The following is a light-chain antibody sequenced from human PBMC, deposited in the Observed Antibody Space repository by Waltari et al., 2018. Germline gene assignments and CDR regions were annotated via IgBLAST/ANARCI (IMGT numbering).Light chain of an antibody. CDR2: DAS. CDR3: QQRSNWPPIT. CDR1: QSVSSY. Sequence: IVLTQPPATLSLSPGERATLPCRASQSVSSYLAWYQQKPGQAPRLLIYDASNRATGIPARFSGSGSGTDFTLTISSLEPEDFAVYYCQQRSNWPPITFGQGTRLEIK. V-gene: IGKV3-11*01. J-gene: IGKJ5*01.